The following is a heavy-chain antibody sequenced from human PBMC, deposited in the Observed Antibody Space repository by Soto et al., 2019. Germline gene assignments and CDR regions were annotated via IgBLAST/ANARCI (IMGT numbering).Heavy chain of an antibody. D-gene: IGHD3-3*01. CDR2: ISYDGSNK. Sequence: PGGSLRLSCAASGFTFSSCAMHWVRQAPGKGLEWVAVISYDGSNKYYADSVKGRFTISRDNSKNTLYLQMNSLRAEDTAVYYCARDRHGGYDFWSGYYIRRGLGNYYYYGMDVWGQGTTVTVSS. CDR3: ARDRHGGYDFWSGYYIRRGLGNYYYYGMDV. CDR1: GFTFSSCA. J-gene: IGHJ6*02. V-gene: IGHV3-30-3*01.